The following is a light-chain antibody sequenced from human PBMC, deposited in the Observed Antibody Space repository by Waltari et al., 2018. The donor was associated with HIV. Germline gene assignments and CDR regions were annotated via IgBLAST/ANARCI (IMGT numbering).Light chain of an antibody. CDR1: SGHINSV. Sequence: QVVLTQPPSASASLGASVKLTCTLSSGHINSVIPWHQQQPKKGPRFLMKLNSEGRPSKGDGIPDRFSGSSSGAERYLTISSLQSEDEGDYFCQTWGTGIQVFGGGTRLTVL. CDR2: LNSEGRP. CDR3: QTWGTGIQV. J-gene: IGLJ2*01. V-gene: IGLV4-69*01.